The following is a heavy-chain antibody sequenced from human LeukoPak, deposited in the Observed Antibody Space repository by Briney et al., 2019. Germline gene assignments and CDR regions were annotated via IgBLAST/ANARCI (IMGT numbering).Heavy chain of an antibody. CDR1: GYTFTNYW. J-gene: IGHJ5*02. D-gene: IGHD1-20*01. CDR2: VYPGDSDT. CDR3: ARLQIAGATLNCLDP. V-gene: IGHV5-51*01. Sequence: PGESLKISCKGSGYTFTNYWIGWVRHVPEKGLEWMGMVYPGDSDTRYSPSLQGQVTISADKSISTAYLQWSSLNASDTGIYYCARLQIAGATLNCLDPWGRGTLVTVSS.